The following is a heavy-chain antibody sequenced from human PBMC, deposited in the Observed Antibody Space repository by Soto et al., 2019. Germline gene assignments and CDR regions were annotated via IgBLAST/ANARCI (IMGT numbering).Heavy chain of an antibody. CDR1: VGSISGYF. D-gene: IGHD5-12*01. J-gene: IGHJ3*02. V-gene: IGHV4-59*01. Sequence: SETLSLTCIVSVGSISGYFWSWIRQPPGKGLEWIGHIYYDGNTNYKPSLESRLTMSVDTSKNQFSLKLRSVTAADTAVYYCARARSGYNIDAFDIWG. CDR3: ARARSGYNIDAFDI. CDR2: IYYDGNT.